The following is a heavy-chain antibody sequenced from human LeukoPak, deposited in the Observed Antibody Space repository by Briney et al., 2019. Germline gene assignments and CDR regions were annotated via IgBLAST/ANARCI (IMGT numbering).Heavy chain of an antibody. Sequence: PSETLSLTCTVSGGSINSGGYYWSWVRQHPGRGLEWLGYISYIGSTYYHPSLKSRLTISLDTSKNQFSLKLSSVTAADTAVYFCARAPDYDSWSGTHFDPWGRGTLVTVSS. CDR2: ISYIGST. J-gene: IGHJ2*01. D-gene: IGHD3-3*01. CDR1: GGSINSGGYY. CDR3: ARAPDYDSWSGTHFDP. V-gene: IGHV4-31*03.